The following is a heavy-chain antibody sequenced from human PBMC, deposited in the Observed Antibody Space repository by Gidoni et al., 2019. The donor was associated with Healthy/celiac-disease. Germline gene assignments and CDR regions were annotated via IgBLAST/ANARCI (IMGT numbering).Heavy chain of an antibody. CDR2: IIPSLGIA. Sequence: QVQLVQSGAEVKKPGSSVKVSCTASGGTFSSYAISWVRQAPGQGLEWMGRIIPSLGIANYAQKFQGRVTITADKSTSTAYMELSSLRSEDTAVYYCARDLQGYCSSTSCYQKKNHTTTVFLLDYGMDVWGQGTTVTVSS. V-gene: IGHV1-69*04. J-gene: IGHJ6*02. D-gene: IGHD2-2*01. CDR3: ARDLQGYCSSTSCYQKKNHTTTVFLLDYGMDV. CDR1: GGTFSSYA.